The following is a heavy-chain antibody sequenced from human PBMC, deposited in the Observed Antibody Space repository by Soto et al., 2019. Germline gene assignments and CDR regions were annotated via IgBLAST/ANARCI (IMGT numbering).Heavy chain of an antibody. J-gene: IGHJ1*01. CDR1: GGSISSGDYY. Sequence: PSETLSLTCTVSGGSISSGDYYWSWIRQHPGKGLEWIGYIYYSGSTYYNPSLKSRVTISVDTSKNQFSLKLSSVTAADTAVYYCARDALGSIEYFQHWGQGTLVTSPQ. CDR3: ARDALGSIEYFQH. CDR2: IYYSGST. V-gene: IGHV4-31*03. D-gene: IGHD3-16*01.